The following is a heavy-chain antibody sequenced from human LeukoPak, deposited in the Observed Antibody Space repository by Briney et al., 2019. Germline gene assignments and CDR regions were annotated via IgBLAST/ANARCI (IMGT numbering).Heavy chain of an antibody. CDR3: ARDVAYSAFDY. CDR2: IRYDGLNE. D-gene: IGHD2-21*01. J-gene: IGHJ4*02. V-gene: IGHV3-30*02. CDR1: GFPFSTFR. Sequence: PGGSLRLSCVASGFPFSTFRMHWVRQSPGKGREGVSFIRYDGLNEYYADSVRGRFNISRDNSKNTFYLQMSSLRAEDTGVFYCARDVAYSAFDYWGQGTLVTVSS.